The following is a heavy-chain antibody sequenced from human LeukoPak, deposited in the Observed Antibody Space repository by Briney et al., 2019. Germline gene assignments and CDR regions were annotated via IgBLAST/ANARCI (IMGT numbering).Heavy chain of an antibody. D-gene: IGHD3-22*01. Sequence: PGGSLRLSCSASGFTFSSYAMSWVRQAPGVGLEWVSAISGGGGSTWYADSVKGRFTISRDNSKNTLYMQMNSLRAEDTAVYYCAKEGGYDSSAVFVDSWGQGTLVTVSS. V-gene: IGHV3-23*01. CDR1: GFTFSSYA. CDR2: ISGGGGST. CDR3: AKEGGYDSSAVFVDS. J-gene: IGHJ4*02.